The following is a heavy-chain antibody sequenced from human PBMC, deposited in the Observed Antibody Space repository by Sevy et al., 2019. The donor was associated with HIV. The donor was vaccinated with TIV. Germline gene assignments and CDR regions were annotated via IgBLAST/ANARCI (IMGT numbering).Heavy chain of an antibody. CDR2: INTGNGDT. D-gene: IGHD3-16*01. Sequence: ASVKVSCKASGYTFTSYVMHWVRQAPGQRLQWMGWINTGNGDTKYSEKLQGRVTITRDTSASTAYMELSSLRSEDTAVYYCARDGGGSGDFDSWGQGTLVTVSS. J-gene: IGHJ4*02. CDR1: GYTFTSYV. V-gene: IGHV1-3*04. CDR3: ARDGGGSGDFDS.